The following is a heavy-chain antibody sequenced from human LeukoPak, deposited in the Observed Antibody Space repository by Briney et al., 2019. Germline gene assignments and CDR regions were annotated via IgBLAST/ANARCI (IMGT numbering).Heavy chain of an antibody. D-gene: IGHD2-21*02. J-gene: IGHJ4*02. V-gene: IGHV4-39*01. CDR2: IYYNGST. CDR3: ARGIVVVTAMNY. CDR1: GGSISSSSYY. Sequence: SETLSLTCTVSGGSISSSSYYWGRIRQPPGKGLEWIGSIYYNGSTYYNPSLNRVTISADTSKNQFSLKLSSVTAADTAVYYCARGIVVVTAMNYWGQGILVTVSS.